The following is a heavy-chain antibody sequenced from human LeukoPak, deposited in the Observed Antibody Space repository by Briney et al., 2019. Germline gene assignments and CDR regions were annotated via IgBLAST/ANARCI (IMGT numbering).Heavy chain of an antibody. J-gene: IGHJ4*02. CDR1: GGTFSSYA. V-gene: IGHV1-69*13. D-gene: IGHD3-22*01. Sequence: GASVKVSCKASGGTFSSYAISWVRQAPGQGLEWMGGIIPIFGTANYARKFQGRVTITADESTSTAYMELSSLRSEDTAVYYCAREVGDYDSSGYSPYYFDYWGQGTLVTVSS. CDR2: IIPIFGTA. CDR3: AREVGDYDSSGYSPYYFDY.